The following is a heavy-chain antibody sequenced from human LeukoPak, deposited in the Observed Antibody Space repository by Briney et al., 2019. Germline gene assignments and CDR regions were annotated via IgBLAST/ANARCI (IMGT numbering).Heavy chain of an antibody. J-gene: IGHJ4*02. V-gene: IGHV4-61*02. CDR1: GGSISSGSYY. CDR2: IYTSGSA. Sequence: PSQTLSLTCTLPGGSISSGSYYWSWIRQPAGSGLEWSGRIYTSGSANDNPSLKRRVTISVDTPKNQFSLKLSSVTAADTAVYYCARAAKGYYFDYWGEGTLVTVSS. CDR3: ARAAKGYYFDY. D-gene: IGHD4/OR15-4a*01.